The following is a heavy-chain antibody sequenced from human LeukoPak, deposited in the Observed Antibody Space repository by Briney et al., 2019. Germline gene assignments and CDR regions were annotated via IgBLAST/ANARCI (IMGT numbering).Heavy chain of an antibody. D-gene: IGHD2-15*01. V-gene: IGHV1-18*01. J-gene: IGHJ4*02. CDR1: GYTFTSYG. CDR3: ARFGVVVVAAQFYDY. CDR2: ISAYNGNT. Sequence: ASVKVSCKASGYTFTSYGISWVRQAPGQGLEWMGWISAYNGNTNYAQKLQGRVTMTTDTSTSTAYTELRSLKSDDTAVYYCARFGVVVVAAQFYDYWGQGTLVTVSS.